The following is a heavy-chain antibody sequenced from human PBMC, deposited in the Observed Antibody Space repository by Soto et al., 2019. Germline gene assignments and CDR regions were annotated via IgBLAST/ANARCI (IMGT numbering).Heavy chain of an antibody. CDR3: AHIPNYYQYDWFDP. CDR2: IYWDDDK. CDR1: GFSLTTRGVG. D-gene: IGHD3-16*01. Sequence: QITLKESGPTLVKPTQTLTLTCTFSGFSLTTRGVGVGWIRQPPGKALECLALIYWDDDKRYSPSLQSRLSIXXXTXXYQVVLTMTNVDPVDTATYYCAHIPNYYQYDWFDPWGQGTLVSVSS. J-gene: IGHJ5*02. V-gene: IGHV2-5*02.